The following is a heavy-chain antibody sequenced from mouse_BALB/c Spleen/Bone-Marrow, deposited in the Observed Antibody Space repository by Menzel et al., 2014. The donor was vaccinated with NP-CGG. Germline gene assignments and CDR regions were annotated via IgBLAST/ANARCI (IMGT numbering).Heavy chain of an antibody. V-gene: IGHV2-9*02. J-gene: IGHJ3*01. CDR2: IWAGGST. CDR1: GFSLTSYG. CDR3: ARDRGPPY. Sequence: VNVVDSGPGLVAPSQSLSITCTVSGFSLTSYGVHWVRRPPGKGLEWLGVIWAGGSTNYNSALMSRLSISKDNSKSQVFLKMNSLQTDYTAMYYCARDRGPPYWGQGTLVTVSA. D-gene: IGHD3-1*01.